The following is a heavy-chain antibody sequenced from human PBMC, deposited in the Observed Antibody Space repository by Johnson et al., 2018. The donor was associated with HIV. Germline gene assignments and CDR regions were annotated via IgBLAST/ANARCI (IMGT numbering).Heavy chain of an antibody. J-gene: IGHJ3*02. V-gene: IGHV3-30*04. CDR3: ATPQEGYSAFDI. CDR2: ISYDGSNK. D-gene: IGHD2-15*01. Sequence: VRQAPGKGLEWVAVISYDGSNKYFADSVKGRFTISRDNSKNTLYLQMNSLRAEDTAVYYCATPQEGYSAFDIWGQGTMVTVSS.